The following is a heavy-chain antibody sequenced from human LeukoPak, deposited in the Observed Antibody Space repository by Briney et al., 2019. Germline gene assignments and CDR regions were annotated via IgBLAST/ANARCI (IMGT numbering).Heavy chain of an antibody. CDR2: INWDASST. CDR3: ARARGNTYGYFEY. J-gene: IGHJ4*02. V-gene: IGHV3-74*01. D-gene: IGHD5-18*01. Sequence: GGSLRLSCSASGLTLSCYLRPSVRQAPGKGLVWVARINWDASSTSYADSVKGRFTISRDNAKSTLYLQMNSLRVEDTAVYYCARARGNTYGYFEYWGQGTLVTVSS. CDR1: GLTLSCYL.